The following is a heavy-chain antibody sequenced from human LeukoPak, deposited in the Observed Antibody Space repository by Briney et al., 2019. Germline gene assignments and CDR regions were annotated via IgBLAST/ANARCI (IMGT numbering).Heavy chain of an antibody. Sequence: GGSLRLSCAASGFTFSSYAVSWVRQAPGRGLEWISTITVGGDGAHYADSVKGRFTVSRDNSKNMLYLQMDSLGVEDTAVYYCAKAEGYCSSTSCRPLFDYWGQGTLVTVSS. CDR2: ITVGGDGA. CDR3: AKAEGYCSSTSCRPLFDY. J-gene: IGHJ4*02. CDR1: GFTFSSYA. V-gene: IGHV3-23*01. D-gene: IGHD2-2*01.